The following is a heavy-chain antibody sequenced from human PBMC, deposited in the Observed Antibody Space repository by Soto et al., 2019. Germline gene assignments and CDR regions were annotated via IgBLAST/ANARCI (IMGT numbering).Heavy chain of an antibody. CDR2: ISYDGSNK. J-gene: IGHJ6*02. D-gene: IGHD5-12*01. CDR3: ARTGGSGYDLLDYYYYYGMDV. Sequence: QVQLVESGGGVVQPGRSLRLSCAASGFTFSSYAMHWVRQAPGKGLEWVAVISYDGSNKYYADSMKGRFTISRDNSKNTLYLQMNSLRAEDTAVYYCARTGGSGYDLLDYYYYYGMDVWGQGTTVTVSS. CDR1: GFTFSSYA. V-gene: IGHV3-30-3*01.